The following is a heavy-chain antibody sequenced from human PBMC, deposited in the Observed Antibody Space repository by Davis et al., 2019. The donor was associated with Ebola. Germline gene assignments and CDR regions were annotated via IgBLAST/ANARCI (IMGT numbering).Heavy chain of an antibody. V-gene: IGHV4-59*02. CDR1: GGSVNSHY. CDR3: AVLAGY. CDR2: FVYSGTT. Sequence: GSLRLSCSVSGGSVNSHYWSWIRQPPGKGLEWIGYFVYSGTTNYNPSLMSRANISVDTSTNQVSLKLKSVTTADTAVYYCAVLAGYWGQGTLVTVSS. J-gene: IGHJ4*02.